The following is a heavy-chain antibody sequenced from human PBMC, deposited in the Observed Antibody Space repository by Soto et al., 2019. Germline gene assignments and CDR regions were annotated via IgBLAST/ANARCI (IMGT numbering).Heavy chain of an antibody. Sequence: ETLSLTCTVSGGSIYMSGYYWGWIRQPPGRGLEWIGNIDYNGVTYSNPSLKSRVTISRDTSKNQFSLKLTSVTAADTALYYCGKVLVGATGHTDSDSWGPGTLVTVSS. D-gene: IGHD2-15*01. CDR3: GKVLVGATGHTDSDS. CDR1: GGSIYMSGYY. CDR2: IDYNGVT. J-gene: IGHJ4*02. V-gene: IGHV4-39*01.